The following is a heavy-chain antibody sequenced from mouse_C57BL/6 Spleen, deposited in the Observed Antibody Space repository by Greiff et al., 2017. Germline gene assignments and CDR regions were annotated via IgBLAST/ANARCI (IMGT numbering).Heavy chain of an antibody. Sequence: EVQLVESGPGLVKPSQSLSLTCSVTGYSITSGYYWNWIRQFPGNKLEWMGYISYDGSNNYNPSLKNRISITRDTSKNQFFLKLNSVTTEDTATYYCASGYYGDYWGQGTTLTVSS. D-gene: IGHD2-1*01. J-gene: IGHJ2*01. CDR1: GYSITSGYY. CDR2: ISYDGSN. V-gene: IGHV3-6*01. CDR3: ASGYYGDY.